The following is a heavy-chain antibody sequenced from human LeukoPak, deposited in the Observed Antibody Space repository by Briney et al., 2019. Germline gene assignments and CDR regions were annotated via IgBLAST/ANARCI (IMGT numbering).Heavy chain of an antibody. Sequence: PSETLSLTCTVSGGSISSYYWSWIRQPPGKGLEWIGYIYYSGSTNYNPSLKSRVTISVDTSKNQFSLKLSSVTAADTAVYYCARLDSSGYYFHDYWGQGTLVTVSS. CDR1: GGSISSYY. CDR3: ARLDSSGYYFHDY. J-gene: IGHJ4*02. D-gene: IGHD3-22*01. CDR2: IYYSGST. V-gene: IGHV4-59*01.